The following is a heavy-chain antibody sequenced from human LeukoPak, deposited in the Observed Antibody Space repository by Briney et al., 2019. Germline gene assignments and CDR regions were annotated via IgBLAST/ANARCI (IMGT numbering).Heavy chain of an antibody. J-gene: IGHJ4*02. Sequence: GGSLRPSCAVSRLSLTRFAMSWVRHAPGKGLDWVSGISGSGGSTYYARSVKGRFTISRDNSKNTLYLQMNSLRAEDTAVYYCARGSGDVIDYWGQGTLVTVSS. CDR3: ARGSGDVIDY. V-gene: IGHV3-23*01. CDR2: ISGSGGST. D-gene: IGHD4-17*01. CDR1: RLSLTRFA.